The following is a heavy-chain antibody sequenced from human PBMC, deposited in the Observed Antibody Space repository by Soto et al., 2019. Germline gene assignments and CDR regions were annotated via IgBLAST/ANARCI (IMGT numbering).Heavy chain of an antibody. CDR2: IFHRGNT. J-gene: IGHJ4*02. Sequence: QVKLQESGPGLVKPSGTLSLTCAVSGGSISTSNWWSWVRQPPGKGLEWIGEIFHRGNTNYNPSLKSRVPMAVDKSRNQFSLKLSSVTAADTAIYYCARRWGEGRVDYWGQGTLVTVSS. D-gene: IGHD3-10*01. V-gene: IGHV4-4*02. CDR3: ARRWGEGRVDY. CDR1: GGSISTSNW.